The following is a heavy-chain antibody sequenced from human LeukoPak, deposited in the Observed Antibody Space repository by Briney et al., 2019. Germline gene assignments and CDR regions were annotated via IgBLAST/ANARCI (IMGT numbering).Heavy chain of an antibody. J-gene: IGHJ2*01. Sequence: QSGGSLRLSCAASGFTFSSYWMSWVRQAPGKGLEWVSAISGSGGSTYYADSVKGRFTISRDNSKNTLYLQMNSLRAEDTAVYYCAKSNYYDETYWYFDLWGRGTLVTVSS. CDR1: GFTFSSYW. V-gene: IGHV3-23*01. CDR3: AKSNYYDETYWYFDL. D-gene: IGHD3-22*01. CDR2: ISGSGGST.